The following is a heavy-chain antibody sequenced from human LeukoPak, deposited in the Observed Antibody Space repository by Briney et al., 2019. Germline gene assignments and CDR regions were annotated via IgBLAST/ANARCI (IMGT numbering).Heavy chain of an antibody. CDR1: GLTFTTYW. V-gene: IGHV3-74*01. CDR2: INSDGSIT. J-gene: IGHJ4*02. Sequence: PGGSLRLSCAASGLTFTTYWMHWVRQAPGKGLVWVSHINSDGSITSYADSVKGRFTISRDNAKNTLYLQMNSLRAEDTAVYYCARDAYGDYYFDYWGQGTLVTVSS. CDR3: ARDAYGDYYFDY. D-gene: IGHD4-17*01.